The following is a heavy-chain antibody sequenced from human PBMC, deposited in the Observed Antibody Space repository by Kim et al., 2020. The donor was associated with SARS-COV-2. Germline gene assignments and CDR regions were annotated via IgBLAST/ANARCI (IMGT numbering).Heavy chain of an antibody. Sequence: SETLSLTCAVYGGSFSGYYWSWIRQPPGKGLEWIGEINHSGSTNYNPSLKSRVTISVDTSKNQFTLKLSSVTAADTAVYYCARDRGGAVDGTPDYWGQGTLVTVSS. CDR3: ARDRGGAVDGTPDY. CDR1: GGSFSGYY. V-gene: IGHV4-34*01. CDR2: INHSGST. D-gene: IGHD6-19*01. J-gene: IGHJ4*02.